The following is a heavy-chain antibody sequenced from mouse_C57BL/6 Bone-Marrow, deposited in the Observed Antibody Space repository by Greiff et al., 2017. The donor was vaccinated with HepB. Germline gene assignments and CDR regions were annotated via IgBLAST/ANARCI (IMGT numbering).Heavy chain of an antibody. V-gene: IGHV1-69*01. CDR3: ARAATVVATYWYFDV. D-gene: IGHD1-1*01. CDR1: GYTFTSYW. J-gene: IGHJ1*03. Sequence: QVQLKQPGAELVMPGASVKLSCKASGYTFTSYWMHWVKQRPGQGLEWIGEIDPSDSYTNYNQKFKGKSTLTVDKSSSTADMQLSSLTSEDSAVYYCARAATVVATYWYFDVWGTGTTVTVSS. CDR2: IDPSDSYT.